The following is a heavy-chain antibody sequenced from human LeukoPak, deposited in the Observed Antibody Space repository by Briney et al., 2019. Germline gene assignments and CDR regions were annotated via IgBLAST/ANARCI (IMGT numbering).Heavy chain of an antibody. V-gene: IGHV4-34*01. J-gene: IGHJ4*02. CDR3: ARGVGAAAGLPPFDY. CDR2: IKHSGST. Sequence: NASETLSLTCAVYGGSFSGYYWSWIRQPPGKGLEWIGEIKHSGSTSYNPSLKSRVTISVDTSKKQFSLKLSSVTAADTAVYYCARGVGAAAGLPPFDYWGQGTLVTVSS. CDR1: GGSFSGYY. D-gene: IGHD6-13*01.